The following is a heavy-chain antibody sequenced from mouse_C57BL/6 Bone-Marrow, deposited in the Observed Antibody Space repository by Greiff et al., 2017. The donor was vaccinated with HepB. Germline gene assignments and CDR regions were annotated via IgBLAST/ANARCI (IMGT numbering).Heavy chain of an antibody. Sequence: VQLQQPGAELVRPGSSVKLSCKASGYTFTSYWMDWVKQRPGQGLEWIGNIYPSDSETHYNQKFKDKATLTVDKSSSTAYMQLSSLTSEDSAVYYCALATTSYFDVWGTGTTVTVSS. CDR3: ALATTSYFDV. CDR2: IYPSDSET. V-gene: IGHV1-61*01. CDR1: GYTFTSYW. J-gene: IGHJ1*03. D-gene: IGHD1-1*01.